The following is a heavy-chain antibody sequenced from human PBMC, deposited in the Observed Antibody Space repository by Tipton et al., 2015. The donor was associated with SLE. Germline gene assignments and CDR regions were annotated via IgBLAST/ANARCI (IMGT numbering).Heavy chain of an antibody. CDR3: ATSPLTL. CDR1: GGSLSGYW. V-gene: IGHV4-59*12. CDR2: IYYSGST. Sequence: TLSLTCTVYGGSLSGYWWSWIRQSPGKGLEWIGSIYYSGSTYYNPSLKSRVTISVDTSKNQFSLKLSSVTAADTAVYYCATSPLTLWGQGTLVTVSS. D-gene: IGHD2-2*01. J-gene: IGHJ4*02.